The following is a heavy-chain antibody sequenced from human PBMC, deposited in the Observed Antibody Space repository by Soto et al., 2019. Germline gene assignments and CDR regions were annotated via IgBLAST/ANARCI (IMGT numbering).Heavy chain of an antibody. CDR3: ARRVLRFLEWLPYPYFDY. J-gene: IGHJ4*02. CDR2: INHSGST. CDR1: GGSFSGYY. D-gene: IGHD3-3*01. V-gene: IGHV4-34*01. Sequence: SETLSLTCAVYGGSFSGYYWSWIRQPPGKGLEWIGEINHSGSTNYNPSLKSRVIISVDTSKNQFSLKLSSVTAADTAVYYCARRVLRFLEWLPYPYFDYWGQGTLVTVSS.